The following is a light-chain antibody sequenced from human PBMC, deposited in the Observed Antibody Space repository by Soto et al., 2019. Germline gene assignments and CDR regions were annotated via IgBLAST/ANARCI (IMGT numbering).Light chain of an antibody. Sequence: QSALTQPAAVSGSPGQSITISCIGTSRDVGDYDYVSWYQHHPGKAPKLILYEVTNRPSGVSYRVSGSKSGKTAFMTISGLQAEDEAEYYCNSYTSGGTYVFGPGTKLTVL. CDR2: EVT. CDR1: SRDVGDYDY. V-gene: IGLV2-14*01. J-gene: IGLJ1*01. CDR3: NSYTSGGTYV.